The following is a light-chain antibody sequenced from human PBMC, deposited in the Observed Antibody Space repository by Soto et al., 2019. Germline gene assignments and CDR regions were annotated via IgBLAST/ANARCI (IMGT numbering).Light chain of an antibody. CDR1: QSVTSNY. CDR3: QQYGSSPSVT. CDR2: DAS. V-gene: IGKV3-20*01. J-gene: IGKJ4*01. Sequence: EIVLTQSPGTLSLSPGERATLSCRASQSVTSNYLAWYQQKPGQAPRLFIYDASSRATGIPDRFSGSGSGTDFTLTISRLEPEDCAVYYCQQYGSSPSVTFGGGTKVEIK.